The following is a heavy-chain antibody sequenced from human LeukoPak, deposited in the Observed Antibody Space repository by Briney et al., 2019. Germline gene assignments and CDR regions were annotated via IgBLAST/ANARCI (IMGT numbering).Heavy chain of an antibody. CDR2: IITIFGTS. Sequence: SVKVSCKASGDTFSSDAINWERQAPGQGLERMRKIITIFGTSNYAQKFQGRVTITAGESTTTADMELSSLRSEDTAVYYCARDAGRHYFDYWGQGTLVTVSP. CDR1: GDTFSSDA. V-gene: IGHV1-69*13. J-gene: IGHJ4*02. CDR3: ARDAGRHYFDY.